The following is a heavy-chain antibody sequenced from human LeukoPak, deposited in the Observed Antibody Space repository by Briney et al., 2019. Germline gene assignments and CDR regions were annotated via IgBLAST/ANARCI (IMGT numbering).Heavy chain of an antibody. J-gene: IGHJ5*02. Sequence: PSETLSLTCTVSGGSISSYYWSWIRQPPGKGLVWIGYIYYSGSTNYNPSLKSRVTISVDTSKNQFSLKLSSVTAADTAVYYCARQRASIAAAGTWFDPWGQGTLVTVSS. V-gene: IGHV4-59*01. CDR1: GGSISSYY. CDR3: ARQRASIAAAGTWFDP. D-gene: IGHD6-13*01. CDR2: IYYSGST.